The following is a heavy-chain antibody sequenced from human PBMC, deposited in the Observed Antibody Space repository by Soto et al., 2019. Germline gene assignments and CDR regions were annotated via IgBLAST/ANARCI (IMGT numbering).Heavy chain of an antibody. Sequence: EVQLVESGGGLVQPGGSLRLSCAASGFTFSSYWMSWVRQSPGKGLGCVANIKQDGSGKYYVDSVKGRFTISRDNAKNSLYLQMNSLRAEDTAVYYCARALRPDYWGQGTLVTVSS. CDR2: IKQDGSGK. V-gene: IGHV3-7*01. D-gene: IGHD5-12*01. J-gene: IGHJ4*02. CDR3: ARALRPDY. CDR1: GFTFSSYW.